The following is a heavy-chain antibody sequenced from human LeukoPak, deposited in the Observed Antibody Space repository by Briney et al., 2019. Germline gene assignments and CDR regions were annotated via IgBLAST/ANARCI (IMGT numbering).Heavy chain of an antibody. D-gene: IGHD3-3*01. Sequence: TLSLTCTVSGGSISSGGYYWSWIRQPPGKGLEWIGYIYHSGSTYYNPSLKSRVTISVDRSKNQFSLKLSSVTAADTAVYYCARATLRFLEWLFFADHFDPWGQGTLVTVSS. CDR1: GGSISSGGYY. V-gene: IGHV4-30-2*01. CDR2: IYHSGST. CDR3: ARATLRFLEWLFFADHFDP. J-gene: IGHJ5*02.